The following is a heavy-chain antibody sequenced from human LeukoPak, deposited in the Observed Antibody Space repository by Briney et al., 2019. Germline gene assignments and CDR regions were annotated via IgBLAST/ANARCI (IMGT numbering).Heavy chain of an antibody. CDR2: ITSSSSYT. CDR3: ARDPYNGAYSEGYYYYYMDV. J-gene: IGHJ6*03. CDR1: GITFSNYN. V-gene: IGHV3-21*01. D-gene: IGHD1-1*01. Sequence: GGSLRLSCAAPGITFSNYNMNWVRQAPGKGLEWISSITSSSSYTFYADSVKGRFTISRDSAKNSLYLQMNSLRVEDTAIYYCARDPYNGAYSEGYYYYYMDVWGKGTTVTVSS.